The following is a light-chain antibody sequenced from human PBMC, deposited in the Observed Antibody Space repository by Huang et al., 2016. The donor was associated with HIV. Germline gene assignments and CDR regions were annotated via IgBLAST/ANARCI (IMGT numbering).Light chain of an antibody. Sequence: EIVLTQSPATLSLSLGERATLSCRASQSVSSYLAWYQQKPGQAPRLFIYDASYRATGIPVRFSGSGSGTDFTLTISSLEPEDFAVYYCQQRTDWPAFGQGTRLEIK. CDR2: DAS. J-gene: IGKJ5*01. V-gene: IGKV3-11*01. CDR1: QSVSSY. CDR3: QQRTDWPA.